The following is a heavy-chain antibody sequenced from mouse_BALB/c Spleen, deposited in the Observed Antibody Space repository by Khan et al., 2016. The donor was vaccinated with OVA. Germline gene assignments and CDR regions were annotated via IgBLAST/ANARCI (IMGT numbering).Heavy chain of an antibody. Sequence: EVELVESGGGLVKPGGSLKLSCIASGFTFSTFAMSWVRQTPEKRLEWVATINSDGDYTYYPDSVKGRFTISRDSATNTLSLQMSSLRSDDTAMYYCARHNEGRIAYWGQGTLVTVSA. J-gene: IGHJ3*01. CDR3: ARHNEGRIAY. V-gene: IGHV5-9-3*01. CDR1: GFTFSTFA. CDR2: INSDGDYT.